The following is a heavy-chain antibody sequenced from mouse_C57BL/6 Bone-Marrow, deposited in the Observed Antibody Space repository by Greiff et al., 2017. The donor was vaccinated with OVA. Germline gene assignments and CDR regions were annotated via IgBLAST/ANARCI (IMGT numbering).Heavy chain of an antibody. CDR1: GYTFTSYW. V-gene: IGHV1-61*01. D-gene: IGHD1-1*01. J-gene: IGHJ4*01. Sequence: QVQLQQPGAELVRPGSSVKLSCKASGYTFTSYWMDWVKQRPGQGLEWIGNIYPSDSETHYNQKFKDKATLTVDKSSSTAYMQLSSLTSEDSAVYYWARLGFYYYGSSYDYYAMDYWGQGTSVTVSS. CDR2: IYPSDSET. CDR3: ARLGFYYYGSSYDYYAMDY.